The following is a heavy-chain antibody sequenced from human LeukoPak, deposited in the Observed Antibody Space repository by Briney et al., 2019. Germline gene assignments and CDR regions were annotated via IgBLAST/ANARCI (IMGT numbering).Heavy chain of an antibody. CDR1: GYTFTSYY. CDR3: ARSDYTFDY. J-gene: IGHJ4*02. D-gene: IGHD4-11*01. Sequence: ASVKVSCKASGYTFTSYYMHWVRQAPGQGLEWMGIINPSGGSTSYAQKFQGRVTITRNTSISTAYMELSSLRSEDTAVYYCARSDYTFDYWGQGTLVTVSS. CDR2: INPSGGST. V-gene: IGHV1-46*01.